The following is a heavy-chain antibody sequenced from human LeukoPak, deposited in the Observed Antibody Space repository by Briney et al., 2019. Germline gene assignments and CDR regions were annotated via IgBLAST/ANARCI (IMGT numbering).Heavy chain of an antibody. CDR1: GDSVSNNNVA. J-gene: IGHJ4*02. V-gene: IGHV6-1*01. D-gene: IGHD6-13*01. Sequence: SQTLSLTCAISGDSVSNNNVAWNWVRQSPSRGLEWLGRTYYRSKWYNDYAVSVKSRITITPDTSKNQVSLQLSSVSLADTAIYFCARVQQLGQGFHYWGQGTLVTVSS. CDR3: ARVQQLGQGFHY. CDR2: TYYRSKWYN.